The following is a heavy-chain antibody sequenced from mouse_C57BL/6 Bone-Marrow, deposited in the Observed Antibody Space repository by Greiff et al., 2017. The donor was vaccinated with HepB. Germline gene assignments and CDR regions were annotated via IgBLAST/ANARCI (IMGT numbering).Heavy chain of an antibody. Sequence: QVQLKQPGAELVRPGSSVKLSCKASGYTFTSYWMHWVKQRPIQGLEWIGNIDPSDSDNHYNQKFKDKATLTVDKSSSTAYMQLSSLTSEDTAVYYCARSNYYGSSSNAFDCWGQGTTLTVAS. D-gene: IGHD1-1*01. CDR1: GYTFTSYW. V-gene: IGHV1-52*01. CDR2: IDPSDSDN. J-gene: IGHJ2*01. CDR3: ARSNYYGSSSNAFDC.